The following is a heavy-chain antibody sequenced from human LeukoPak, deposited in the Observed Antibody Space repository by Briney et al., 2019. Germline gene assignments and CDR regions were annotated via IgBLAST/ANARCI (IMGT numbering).Heavy chain of an antibody. CDR2: INHSGST. CDR1: GESFSGYY. D-gene: IGHD2-2*01. J-gene: IGHJ5*02. Sequence: SETLSLTCAVYGESFSGYYWSWIRQPPGKGLEWIGEINHSGSTNYNPSLKSRVTISVDTSKNQFSLKLSSVTAAHTAVYYCARGLGVVPAAIRNQNWFDPWGQGTLVTVSS. V-gene: IGHV4-34*01. CDR3: ARGLGVVPAAIRNQNWFDP.